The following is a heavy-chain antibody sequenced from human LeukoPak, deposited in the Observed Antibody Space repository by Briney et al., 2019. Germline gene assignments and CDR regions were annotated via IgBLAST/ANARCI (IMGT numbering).Heavy chain of an antibody. D-gene: IGHD3-3*01. CDR3: ATELRLGGLDV. Sequence: ASVKVSCKVSGDTLAELSIHWLRQAGGKGLEWMGGFDVEKGETIYSQKFQGRVIMTEDIPTDTAYLDLSSLISEDTAVYYCATELRLGGLDVWGQGTTVTVSS. CDR1: GDTLAELS. CDR2: FDVEKGET. J-gene: IGHJ6*02. V-gene: IGHV1-24*01.